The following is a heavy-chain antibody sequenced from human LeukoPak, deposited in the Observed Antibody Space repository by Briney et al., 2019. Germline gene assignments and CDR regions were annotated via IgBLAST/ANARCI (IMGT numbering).Heavy chain of an antibody. CDR1: GFTVSNNY. J-gene: IGHJ4*02. CDR2: TYSGGST. D-gene: IGHD3-16*01. CDR3: AGGGGLRY. Sequence: PGGSLRLSCAASGFTVSNNYMSWVRQAPGKGLEWVSITYSGGSTYYADSVKGRFTISRDNSENTLYLQMNSLRDEDMAMYFCAGGGGLRYWGQGTQVTVSS. V-gene: IGHV3-66*01.